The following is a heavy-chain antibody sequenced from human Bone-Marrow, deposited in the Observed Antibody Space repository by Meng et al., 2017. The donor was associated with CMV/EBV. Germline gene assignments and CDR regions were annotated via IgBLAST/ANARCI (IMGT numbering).Heavy chain of an antibody. J-gene: IGHJ5*02. D-gene: IGHD4-11*01. V-gene: IGHV4-59*01. Sequence: GSLRLSCTVSGGSISSYFWSWIRQPPGKGLEWLGYVDNSGNTNYSPSLKSRVTISLDPSKNQFSLNLTSVTVADTAVYFCARDGLQWFDPWGQGTLVTVCS. CDR1: GGSISSYF. CDR3: ARDGLQWFDP. CDR2: VDNSGNT.